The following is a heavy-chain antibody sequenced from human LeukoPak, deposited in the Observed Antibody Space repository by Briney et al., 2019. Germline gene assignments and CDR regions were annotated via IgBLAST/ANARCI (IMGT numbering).Heavy chain of an antibody. Sequence: GGSLRLSCVGSGFSFSSFAMSWVRRAPGKGLERVSTVSGGGAYTYYADSVKGRFTVSRDDSKSMHFLQMNSLRPEDTALYFCAKRITVSAGYYLDSWGQGTLVTVSS. J-gene: IGHJ4*02. D-gene: IGHD2-8*01. CDR2: VSGGGAYT. V-gene: IGHV3-23*01. CDR1: GFSFSSFA. CDR3: AKRITVSAGYYLDS.